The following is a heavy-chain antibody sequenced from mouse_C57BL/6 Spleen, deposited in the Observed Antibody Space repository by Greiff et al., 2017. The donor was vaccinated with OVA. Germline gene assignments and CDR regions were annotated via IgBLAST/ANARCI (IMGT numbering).Heavy chain of an antibody. CDR2: ISSGGSYT. V-gene: IGHV5-6*01. CDR3: AREEPFAY. J-gene: IGHJ3*01. CDR1: GFTFSSYG. Sequence: EVKVVESGGDLVKPGGSLKLSCAASGFTFSSYGMSWVRQTPDKRLEWVATISSGGSYTYYPDSVKGRFTISRDNAKNTLYLQMSSLKSEDTAMYYCAREEPFAYWGQGTLVTVSA.